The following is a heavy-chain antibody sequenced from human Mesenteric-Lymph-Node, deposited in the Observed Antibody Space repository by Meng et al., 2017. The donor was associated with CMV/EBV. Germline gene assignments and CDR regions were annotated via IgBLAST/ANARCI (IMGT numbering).Heavy chain of an antibody. Sequence: FSFTTSEVAVGWIRQPPGTALEWLAVIYWDDDKRYHPSLNSRLTITKDTSKNQVVLTVTNLDPVDTATYYCAHITCSSTHCPTFFDFWGPGTLVTVSS. CDR1: FSFTTSEVA. CDR2: IYWDDDK. V-gene: IGHV2-5*02. CDR3: AHITCSSTHCPTFFDF. J-gene: IGHJ4*02. D-gene: IGHD2-2*01.